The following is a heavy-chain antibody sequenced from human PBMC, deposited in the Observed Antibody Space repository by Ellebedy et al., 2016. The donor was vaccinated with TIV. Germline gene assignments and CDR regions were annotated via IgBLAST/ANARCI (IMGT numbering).Heavy chain of an antibody. D-gene: IGHD5-24*01. V-gene: IGHV3-30*18. CDR1: GFTFSDYG. J-gene: IGHJ4*02. Sequence: PGGSLRLSCAASGFTFSDYGMHWVRQTPGKGLEWVAAISYHGTYTYYADSVKGRFSISRDNSRNTLYLQMDSLRPEDTAVYYCAKDQNGPRDDYNYGVAYWGQGTLVTVSS. CDR2: ISYHGTYT. CDR3: AKDQNGPRDDYNYGVAY.